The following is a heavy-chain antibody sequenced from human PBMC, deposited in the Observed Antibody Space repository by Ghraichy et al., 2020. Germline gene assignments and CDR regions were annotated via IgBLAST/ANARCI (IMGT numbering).Heavy chain of an antibody. J-gene: IGHJ4*02. Sequence: GESLNISCAASGFTFSSYSMNWVRQAPGKGLEWVSSISSSSSYIYYADSVKGRFTISRDNAKNSLYLQMNSLRAEDTAVYYCARDSSYYYDSSGYSHVDYWGQGTLVTVSS. CDR2: ISSSSSYI. CDR1: GFTFSSYS. D-gene: IGHD3-22*01. V-gene: IGHV3-21*01. CDR3: ARDSSYYYDSSGYSHVDY.